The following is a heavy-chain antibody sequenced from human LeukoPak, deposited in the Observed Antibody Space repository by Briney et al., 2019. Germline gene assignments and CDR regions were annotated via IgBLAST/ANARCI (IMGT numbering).Heavy chain of an antibody. CDR3: ASKYYDFWSGYYTYDY. J-gene: IGHJ4*02. D-gene: IGHD3-3*01. V-gene: IGHV4-34*01. CDR1: GGSFSGYY. CDR2: INHSGST. Sequence: SETLSLTCAVYGGSFSGYYWSWIRQPPGKGLEWIGEINHSGSTNYNTSLKSRVTISVDTSKNQSSLKLNSVTAADTAVYYCASKYYDFWSGYYTYDYWGQGTLVTVSS.